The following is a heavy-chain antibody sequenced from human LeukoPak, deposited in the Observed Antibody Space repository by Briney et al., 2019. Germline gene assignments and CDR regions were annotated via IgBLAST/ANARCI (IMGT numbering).Heavy chain of an antibody. CDR2: IIPIFGTA. Sequence: SVKVSCKASGGTFSSYAISWVRQAPGQGLEWMGGIIPIFGTANYAQKFQGRVTITADESTSTAYMKLSSLRSEDTAVYYCAGSSGSYRHIDCWGQGTLVTVSS. J-gene: IGHJ4*02. CDR1: GGTFSSYA. D-gene: IGHD1-26*01. CDR3: AGSSGSYRHIDC. V-gene: IGHV1-69*13.